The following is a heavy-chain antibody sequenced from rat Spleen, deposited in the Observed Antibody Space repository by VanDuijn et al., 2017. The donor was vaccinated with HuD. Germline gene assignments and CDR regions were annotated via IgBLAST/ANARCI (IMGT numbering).Heavy chain of an antibody. Sequence: VQLVESGGGLVQPGRSMKLSCAASGFTFSRYWMYWVRQPPGKGLEWMGAIWSGGSTDKNSTLKSRLNISRDTSKSQVFLKVNSLQTEDTAIYFCARGHNYFDYWGQGIMVTVSS. CDR3: ARGHNYFDY. CDR2: IWSGGST. V-gene: IGHV2-1*01. J-gene: IGHJ2*01. CDR1: GFTFSRYW.